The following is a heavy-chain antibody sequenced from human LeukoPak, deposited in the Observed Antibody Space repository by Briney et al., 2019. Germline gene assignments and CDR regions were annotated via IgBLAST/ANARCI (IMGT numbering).Heavy chain of an antibody. CDR1: GGTFSSYA. J-gene: IGHJ4*02. D-gene: IGHD6-13*01. Sequence: GASLKVSCKASGGTFSSYAISWVREGPGQGLEWMGRIIPILGIANYAQKFQGRVTITADKSTSTAYMELSSLRSEDTAVYYCARGAAAGIKGSYYFDYWGQGTLVTVSS. V-gene: IGHV1-69*04. CDR3: ARGAAAGIKGSYYFDY. CDR2: IIPILGIA.